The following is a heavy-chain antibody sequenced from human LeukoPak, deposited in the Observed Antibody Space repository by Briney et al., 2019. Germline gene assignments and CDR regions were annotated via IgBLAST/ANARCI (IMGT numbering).Heavy chain of an antibody. CDR1: GFSISSGHY. J-gene: IGHJ4*02. Sequence: SETLSLTCTVSGFSISSGHYWGWVRQPPGAGLEWIGSVYQSGTTYYNPSLKSRVTTSVDMSKNQFSLRLRPVTAADTAVYYCARIFIRSGYSSYFDCWGQGTLVTVSS. V-gene: IGHV4-38-2*02. CDR3: ARIFIRSGYSSYFDC. D-gene: IGHD3-3*01. CDR2: VYQSGTT.